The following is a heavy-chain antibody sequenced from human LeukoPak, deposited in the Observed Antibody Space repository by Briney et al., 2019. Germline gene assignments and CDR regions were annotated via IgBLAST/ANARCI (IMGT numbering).Heavy chain of an antibody. Sequence: PSETLSLTCTVSGGSISSYYWSWIRQPPGKGMEWIGYIYYSGSTNYNPYLKSRVTISVDTSKNQFSLKLSSVTAADTAVYYCARHNVISSSWYRTSWFDPWGQGTLVTVSS. V-gene: IGHV4-59*08. J-gene: IGHJ5*02. CDR3: ARHNVISSSWYRTSWFDP. CDR1: GGSISSYY. D-gene: IGHD6-13*01. CDR2: IYYSGST.